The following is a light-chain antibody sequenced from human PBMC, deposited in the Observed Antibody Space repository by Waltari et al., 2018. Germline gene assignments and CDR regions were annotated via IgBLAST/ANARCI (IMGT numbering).Light chain of an antibody. J-gene: IGLJ2*01. CDR2: EVS. CDR1: SSDVGTYNL. CDR3: CSYAGSSTVV. Sequence: QSALTQPASVSGSPGPSITLSCTGTSSDVGTYNLVSWYQHHPGKAPKLMIYEVSKRPSGVSYRFSGSKSGNTASLTISGLQTDDEADYYCCSYAGSSTVVFGGGTKLTVL. V-gene: IGLV2-23*02.